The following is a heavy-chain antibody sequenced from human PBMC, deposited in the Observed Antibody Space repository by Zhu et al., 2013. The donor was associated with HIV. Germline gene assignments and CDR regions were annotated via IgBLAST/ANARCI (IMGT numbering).Heavy chain of an antibody. CDR2: IIPLFGTS. Sequence: QVHLVQSGAEVKKPGSSVKVSCKASGSTFTHYSISWVRQAPGQGLEWMGGIIPLFGTSSYAQKFQGRVTITADESTSTLYLELSSLRFEDTAVYFCARAPTYYHDSSAWQWYYFDYWGQGTLVTVSS. D-gene: IGHD3-22*01. CDR1: GSTFTHYS. CDR3: ARAPTYYHDSSAWQWYYFDY. V-gene: IGHV1-69*12. J-gene: IGHJ4*02.